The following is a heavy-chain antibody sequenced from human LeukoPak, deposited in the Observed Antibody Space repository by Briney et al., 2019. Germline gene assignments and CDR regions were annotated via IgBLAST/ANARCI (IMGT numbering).Heavy chain of an antibody. D-gene: IGHD6-19*01. V-gene: IGHV4-61*02. CDR3: ARDKLIAVAGTWFDP. Sequence: PSQTLSLTCTVSGGSISSGGYYWSWIRQPAGKGLEWIGRIYTSGSTNYNPSLKSRVTISVDTSKNQFSLKLSSVTAADTAVYYCARDKLIAVAGTWFDPWGQGTLVTVPS. J-gene: IGHJ5*02. CDR2: IYTSGST. CDR1: GGSISSGGYY.